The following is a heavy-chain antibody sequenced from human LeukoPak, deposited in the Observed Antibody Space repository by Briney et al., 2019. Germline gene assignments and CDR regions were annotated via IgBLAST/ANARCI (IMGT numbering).Heavy chain of an antibody. CDR1: GGSISSNSYY. J-gene: IGHJ4*02. Sequence: SETLSPTCTVSGGSISSNSYYWGWIRQSPGKGLEWIGSIYYSGSTYYNPSLKSRVTISVDTSKNQFSLKLSSVTAADTAVYYCARSKLAFFYFDYWGQGTLVTVSS. D-gene: IGHD3-3*02. CDR2: IYYSGST. V-gene: IGHV4-39*07. CDR3: ARSKLAFFYFDY.